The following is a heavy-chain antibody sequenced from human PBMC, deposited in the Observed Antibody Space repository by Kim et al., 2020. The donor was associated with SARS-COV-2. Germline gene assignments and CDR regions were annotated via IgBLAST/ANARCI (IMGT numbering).Heavy chain of an antibody. D-gene: IGHD6-13*01. Sequence: PSLKSRVTISVDTSKNQFSLKLSSVTAADTAVYYCARKEQQRTPHWYFDLWGRGTLVTVSS. CDR3: ARKEQQRTPHWYFDL. V-gene: IGHV4-34*01. J-gene: IGHJ2*01.